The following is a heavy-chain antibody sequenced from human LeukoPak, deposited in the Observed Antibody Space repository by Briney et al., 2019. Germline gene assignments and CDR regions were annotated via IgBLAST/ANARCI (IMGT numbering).Heavy chain of an antibody. J-gene: IGHJ3*02. Sequence: GGSLRLSCAASGFTFSSYSMNWVRQAPGKGLEWVSSISSSSSQIYYADSLKGRFTISRDNAKNSLYLQMNSLRAEDTAVYYCARERVPAATLDAFDIWGQGTMVTVSS. V-gene: IGHV3-21*01. CDR1: GFTFSSYS. CDR3: ARERVPAATLDAFDI. D-gene: IGHD2-2*01. CDR2: ISSSSSQI.